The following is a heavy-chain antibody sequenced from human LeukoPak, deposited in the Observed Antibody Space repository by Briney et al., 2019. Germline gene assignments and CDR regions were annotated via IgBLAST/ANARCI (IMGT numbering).Heavy chain of an antibody. J-gene: IGHJ6*04. D-gene: IGHD3-10*02. CDR3: AELGITMIGGV. V-gene: IGHV3-11*04. Sequence: GGSLRLSCTVSGFTVSINSMSWVRQAPGKGLEWVSYISSSGSTIYYADSVKGRFTISRDNAKNSLYLQMNSLRAEDTAVYYCAELGITMIGGVWGKGTTVTISS. CDR2: ISSSGSTI. CDR1: GFTVSINS.